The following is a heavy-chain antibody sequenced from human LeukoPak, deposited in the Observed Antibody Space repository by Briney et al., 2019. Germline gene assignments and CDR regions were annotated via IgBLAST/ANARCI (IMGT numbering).Heavy chain of an antibody. D-gene: IGHD3-10*01. CDR3: APYYYGSGSYYRDY. CDR2: IFYSGNT. Sequence: TSETLSLTCTVSGASISSSSYYWDWLRQPPGKGLEWIGSIFYSGNTYFNPSLKSRVSISVDTSKNQFSLRLTSVTAADTAVYYCAPYYYGSGSYYRDYWGQGTLVTVSS. J-gene: IGHJ4*02. CDR1: GASISSSSYY. V-gene: IGHV4-39*01.